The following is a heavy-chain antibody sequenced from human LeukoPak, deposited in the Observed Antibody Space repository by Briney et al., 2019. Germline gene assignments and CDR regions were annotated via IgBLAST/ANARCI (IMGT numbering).Heavy chain of an antibody. CDR2: ISYDGSNK. Sequence: PGGSLRLSCAASGFTFSSYGMHWVRQAPGKGLEWVAVISYDGSNKYYADSVKGRFTISRDNSKNTLYLQMNSLRAEDTAVYYCAKGRGRMTVVTIDAFDIWGQGTTVTVSS. V-gene: IGHV3-30*18. D-gene: IGHD4-23*01. CDR1: GFTFSSYG. J-gene: IGHJ3*02. CDR3: AKGRGRMTVVTIDAFDI.